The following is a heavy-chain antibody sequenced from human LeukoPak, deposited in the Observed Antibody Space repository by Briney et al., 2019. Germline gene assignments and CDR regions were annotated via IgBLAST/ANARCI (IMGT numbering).Heavy chain of an antibody. CDR1: GFTFSSYG. CDR2: ISYDGSNK. V-gene: IGHV3-30*03. CDR3: ARGGPPISMFDY. J-gene: IGHJ4*02. Sequence: GGSLRLSCAASGFTFSSYGMHWVRQAPGKGLEWVAVISYDGSNKYYADSVKGRFTISRDNSKNTLYLQMNSLRAEDTAVYYCARGGPPISMFDYWGQGTLVTVSS.